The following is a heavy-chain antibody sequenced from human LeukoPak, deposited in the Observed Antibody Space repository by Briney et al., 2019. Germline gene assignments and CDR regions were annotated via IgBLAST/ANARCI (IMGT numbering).Heavy chain of an antibody. D-gene: IGHD5-24*01. J-gene: IGHJ4*02. CDR2: INHSGST. V-gene: IGHV4-34*01. CDR3: ARGGKRWLQPIDY. Sequence: PSETLSLTCTVSGGSTSSYYWSWIRQPPGKGLEWIGEINHSGSTNYNPSLKSRVTISVDTSKNQFSLKVTSVTAADTAVYYCARGGKRWLQPIDYWGQGTLVTVSS. CDR1: GGSTSSYY.